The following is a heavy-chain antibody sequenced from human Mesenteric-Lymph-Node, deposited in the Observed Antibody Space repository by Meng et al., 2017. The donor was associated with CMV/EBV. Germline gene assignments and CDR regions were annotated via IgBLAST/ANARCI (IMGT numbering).Heavy chain of an antibody. CDR3: ARGPLVVVVVPAAPTRTYYYGMDV. CDR2: IYYSGST. D-gene: IGHD2-2*01. Sequence: SETLSLTCTVSGGSISSYYWSWIRQPPGKGLEWIGYIYYSGSTNYNPSLKSRVTISVDTSKNQFSLKLSSVTAADTAVYYCARGPLVVVVVPAAPTRTYYYGMDVWGQGTTVTVSS. CDR1: GGSISSYY. J-gene: IGHJ6*02. V-gene: IGHV4-59*12.